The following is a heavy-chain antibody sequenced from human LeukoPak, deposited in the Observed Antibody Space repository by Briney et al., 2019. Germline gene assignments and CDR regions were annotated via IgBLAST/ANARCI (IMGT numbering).Heavy chain of an antibody. D-gene: IGHD3-3*01. CDR2: TSGNGRAT. CDR1: GFAFDEHG. J-gene: IGHJ4*02. Sequence: GGSLRLSCAGSGFAFDEHGIHWVRQAPGKGLEWLSVTSGNGRATDYADSVKGRFTTSRDNSKSSLYLHINNLRTEDTALYYCAKETWSNSFSDFDHWGQGTLVTVSS. V-gene: IGHV3-43*02. CDR3: AKETWSNSFSDFDH.